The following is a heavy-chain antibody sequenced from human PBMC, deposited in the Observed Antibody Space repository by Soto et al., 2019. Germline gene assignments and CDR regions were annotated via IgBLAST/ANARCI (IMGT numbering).Heavy chain of an antibody. CDR2: ISGSSGST. CDR1: GFTFSSYI. CDR3: AIFPRRYCSSTSCPRNKNYY. V-gene: IGHV3-23*01. J-gene: IGHJ4*02. D-gene: IGHD2-2*01. Sequence: PGGPLRLSCAASGFTFSSYIMHWVRPATEKGLEWVSAISGSSGSTSYADSVKVRFTISRDNSKNTLYLQMNSLRAEDTAVYYCAIFPRRYCSSTSCPRNKNYYWGQRALVNVSS.